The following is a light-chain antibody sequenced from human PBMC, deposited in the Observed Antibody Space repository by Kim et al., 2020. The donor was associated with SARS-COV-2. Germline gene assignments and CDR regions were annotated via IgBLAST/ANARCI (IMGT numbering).Light chain of an antibody. V-gene: IGKV1-5*03. CDR3: QQYDSYSWT. CDR2: KTS. Sequence: ATVGDSVSITCRASQSILNWLAWYQQKPGEAPKLLIYKTSTLQSGVPSRFSGSGSETEFTLTISSLQPDDFATYYCQQYDSYSWTFGQGTKVEIK. J-gene: IGKJ1*01. CDR1: QSILNW.